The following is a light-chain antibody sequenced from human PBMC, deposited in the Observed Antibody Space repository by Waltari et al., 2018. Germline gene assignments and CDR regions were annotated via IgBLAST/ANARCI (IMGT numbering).Light chain of an antibody. Sequence: QSALTQPASVSGSPGQSVTISCTGASSDIGRYDIVSWYQQHPGNAPKPIIFDVSKRPSGVSDRFSGSKSGDTASLTISGLQFEDEADYYCCSYAGNYIWVFGGGTRLTVL. CDR1: SSDIGRYDI. CDR2: DVS. J-gene: IGLJ3*02. V-gene: IGLV2-23*02. CDR3: CSYAGNYIWV.